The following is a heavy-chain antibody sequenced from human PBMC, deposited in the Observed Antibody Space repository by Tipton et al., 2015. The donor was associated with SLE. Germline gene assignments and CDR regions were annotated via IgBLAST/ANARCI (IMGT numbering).Heavy chain of an antibody. D-gene: IGHD1-14*01. CDR1: GGPINSGDHY. CDR3: ARERYGAFDI. J-gene: IGHJ3*02. V-gene: IGHV4-30-4*01. Sequence: TLSLTCTVSGGPINSGDHYWSWIRQPPGKGLEWIGYIYYSGSVYYNPSLKSRVTISVDKSKNQFSLKLSSVTAADTAVYYCARERYGAFDIWGQGTMVTVSS. CDR2: IYYSGSV.